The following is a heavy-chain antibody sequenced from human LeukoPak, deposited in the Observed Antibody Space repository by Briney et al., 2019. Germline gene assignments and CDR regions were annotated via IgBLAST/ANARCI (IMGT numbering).Heavy chain of an antibody. V-gene: IGHV4-59*13. D-gene: IGHD2-21*02. CDR2: VFDSGSS. Sequence: SETLSLTCSVSGGSISIYYWSWIRQPPGKGLEWIGYVFDSGSSNYSPSLKTRVTIVVDRSKNQFSLSLYSVTTADTAVYYCARLHYCGGNCYYFDSWGQGTQVTVSS. CDR3: ARLHYCGGNCYYFDS. J-gene: IGHJ4*02. CDR1: GGSISIYY.